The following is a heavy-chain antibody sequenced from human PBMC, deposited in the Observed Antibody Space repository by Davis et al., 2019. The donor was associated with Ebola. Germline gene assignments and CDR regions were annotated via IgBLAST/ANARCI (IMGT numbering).Heavy chain of an antibody. V-gene: IGHV1-69*06. J-gene: IGHJ4*02. CDR1: GGTFSSYA. CDR3: AREGGYSSGWPYFDN. D-gene: IGHD6-19*01. Sequence: AASVKVSCKASGGTFSSYAISWVRQAPGQGLEWMGGIIPILGPGNYGQKFQGRVTITADKSTSTAYMELSSLRYEDTAVYYCAREGGYSSGWPYFDNWGLGTLVTVSS. CDR2: IIPILGPG.